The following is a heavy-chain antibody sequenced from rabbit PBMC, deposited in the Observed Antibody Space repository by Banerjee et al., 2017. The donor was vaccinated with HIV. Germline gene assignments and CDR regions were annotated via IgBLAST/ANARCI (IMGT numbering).Heavy chain of an antibody. V-gene: IGHV1S45*01. CDR1: GFSFSSVHD. CDR2: IYADSGGST. J-gene: IGHJ4*01. D-gene: IGHD4-1*01. CDR3: ARDLAGVIGWNFNL. Sequence: QEQLEESGGDLVKPGASLTLTCTASGFSFSSVHDMCWVRQAPGKGLEWIGCIYADSGGSTYYASWARGRFTISKTSSTTVTLQMTSLTAADTATYFCARDLAGVIGWNFNLWGQGTLVTVS.